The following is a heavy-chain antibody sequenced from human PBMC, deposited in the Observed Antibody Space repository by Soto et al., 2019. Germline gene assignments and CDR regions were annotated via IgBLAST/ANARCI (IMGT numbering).Heavy chain of an antibody. J-gene: IGHJ4*02. D-gene: IGHD6-13*01. CDR3: ARAGIAAAGLDY. CDR1: GGTFSSYT. V-gene: IGHV1-69*02. Sequence: QVQLVQSGAEVKKPGSSVKVSCKASGGTFSSYTISWVRQAPGQGLEWMGRIIPILGIANYAQKVQGRVTITADKSTSTAYMELSSLRSENTAVYYCARAGIAAAGLDYWGQGTLVTVSS. CDR2: IIPILGIA.